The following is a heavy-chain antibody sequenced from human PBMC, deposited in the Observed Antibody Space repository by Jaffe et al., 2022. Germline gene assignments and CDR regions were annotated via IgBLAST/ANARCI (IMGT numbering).Heavy chain of an antibody. CDR3: ARNIWGTNRHTAMDV. CDR2: ISGSGGRT. D-gene: IGHD3-16*02. V-gene: IGHV3-23*01. Sequence: EVQVLESGGGLVQPGGSLRLSCAASGFTFSYYAMTWVRQAPGKGLEWVSGISGSGGRTDYVDSVKGRFTISRDNSKNTLYLQMNSLTAEDTAVFYCARNIWGTNRHTAMDVWGKGTTVTVSS. J-gene: IGHJ6*03. CDR1: GFTFSYYA.